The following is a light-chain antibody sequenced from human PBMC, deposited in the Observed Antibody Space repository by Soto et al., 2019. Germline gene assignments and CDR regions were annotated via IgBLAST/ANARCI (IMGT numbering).Light chain of an antibody. J-gene: IGKJ1*01. CDR1: QSISTY. CDR2: DAS. CDR3: QQSYVLPRT. V-gene: IGKV1-39*01. Sequence: DIQITQSPSSLSASVRDSVTITCRASQSISTYLNWYQQKAGLAPKLLIYDASSLQSGVPSRFSGRGSGTDFSLTISSLQLADFATYYCQQSYVLPRTFGQGTKV.